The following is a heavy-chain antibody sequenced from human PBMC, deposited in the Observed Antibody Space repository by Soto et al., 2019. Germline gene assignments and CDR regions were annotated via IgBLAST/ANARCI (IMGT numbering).Heavy chain of an antibody. CDR3: ASDPYYYASEY. J-gene: IGHJ4*02. D-gene: IGHD3-10*01. CDR1: GFTFSDSY. Sequence: QVHLVESGGGLVKPRGSLRLSCAASGFTFSDSYMTWIRQAPGKGLEWVSYISGSGETTYYVDSVKGRFTVSRDNAKKSLYLQMNSLRAEDTAVYYCASDPYYYASEYWGQGTLVTVSS. V-gene: IGHV3-11*01. CDR2: ISGSGETT.